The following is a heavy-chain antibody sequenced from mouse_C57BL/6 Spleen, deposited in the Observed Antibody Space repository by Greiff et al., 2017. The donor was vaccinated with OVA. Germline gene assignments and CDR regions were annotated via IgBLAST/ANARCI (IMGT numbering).Heavy chain of an antibody. CDR3: TRKDWDVEGFAY. CDR1: GYTFTDYE. CDR2: IDPETGGT. D-gene: IGHD4-1*01. J-gene: IGHJ3*01. V-gene: IGHV1-15*01. Sequence: VKLQESGAELVRPGASVTLSCKASGYTFTDYEMHWVKQTPVHGLEWIGAIDPETGGTAYNQKFKGKAILTADKSSSTAYMELRSLTSEDSAVYYCTRKDWDVEGFAYWGQGTLVTVSA.